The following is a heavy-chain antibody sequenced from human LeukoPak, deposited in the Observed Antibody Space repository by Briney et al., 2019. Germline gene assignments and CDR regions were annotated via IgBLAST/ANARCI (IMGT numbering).Heavy chain of an antibody. J-gene: IGHJ6*03. Sequence: PGGSLRLSCAVSGFTFNRYWMTWVRRAPGKGLEWVANIKQDESEKYSVDSVKGRFTISRDNAKNSLYMQMNSLRAEDTAVYYCARVMSASVWRSYGSYYYYYYMDIWGKGTTVTVSS. CDR2: IKQDESEK. CDR3: ARVMSASVWRSYGSYYYYYYMDI. V-gene: IGHV3-7*01. D-gene: IGHD3-16*01. CDR1: GFTFNRYW.